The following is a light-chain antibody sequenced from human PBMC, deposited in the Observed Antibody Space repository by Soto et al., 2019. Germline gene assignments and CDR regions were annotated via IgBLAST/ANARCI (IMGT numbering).Light chain of an antibody. CDR3: CSYAGSSTLV. CDR1: SSDVGTYNH. J-gene: IGLJ3*02. CDR2: EVN. Sequence: QSALTQPASASESPGQSITISCIGTSSDVGTYNHVSWYQHHPGKAPKLMIYEVNNRPSGVPNRFSGSKSGNTASLTVSALQAEDEADYYCCSYAGSSTLVFGGGTKVTVL. V-gene: IGLV2-23*02.